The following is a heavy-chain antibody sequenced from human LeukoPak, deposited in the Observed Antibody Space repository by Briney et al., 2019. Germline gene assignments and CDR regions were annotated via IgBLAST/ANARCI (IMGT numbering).Heavy chain of an antibody. Sequence: GGSLRLPCAASGFIFSSYAMSWVRQAPGKGLEWVSYISSTGTTTYYADSVKGRFTISRDNAKNSLYLQMNSLTAEDTAVYYCARAGPWGQGTLVTVSS. CDR2: ISSTGTTT. J-gene: IGHJ5*02. V-gene: IGHV3-48*03. CDR1: GFIFSSYA. CDR3: ARAGP.